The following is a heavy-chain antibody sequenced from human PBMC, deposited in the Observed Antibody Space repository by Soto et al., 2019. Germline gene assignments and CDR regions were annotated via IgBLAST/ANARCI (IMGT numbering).Heavy chain of an antibody. CDR3: AKDRPRLTQQFNGVS. J-gene: IGHJ5*02. CDR2: ISSSSSTI. D-gene: IGHD2-8*01. CDR1: GFTFSSYS. V-gene: IGHV3-48*01. Sequence: PGGSLRLSCAASGFTFSSYSMNWVRQAPGKGLEWVSYISSSSSTIYYADSVKGRFTISRDNSKNTLYLQLNSLRADDTAVYYCAKDRPRLTQQFNGVSWGQGTLVTVSS.